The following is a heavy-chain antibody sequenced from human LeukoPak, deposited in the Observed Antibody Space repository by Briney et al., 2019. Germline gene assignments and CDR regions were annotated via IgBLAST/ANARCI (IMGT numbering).Heavy chain of an antibody. Sequence: GLLRLSCAASGFTFSCYWMYWVRQAPGKGLVWVSRINSDGRSTNYADSVKGRFTISRDNANNTLYLQMNTLRAEDTAVYYCARGGTYSSGLPGSWGQGTLVTVSS. D-gene: IGHD5-18*01. CDR3: ARGGTYSSGLPGS. V-gene: IGHV3-74*01. J-gene: IGHJ5*02. CDR2: INSDGRST. CDR1: GFTFSCYW.